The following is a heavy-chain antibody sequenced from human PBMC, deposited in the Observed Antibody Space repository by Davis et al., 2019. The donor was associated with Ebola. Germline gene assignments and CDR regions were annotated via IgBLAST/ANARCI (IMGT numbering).Heavy chain of an antibody. CDR3: ARDGPPPYYDFWSGYSPGWFDP. CDR1: GGTFSSYA. CDR2: IIPIFGTA. V-gene: IGHV1-69*13. J-gene: IGHJ5*02. Sequence: SVKVSCKASGGTFSSYAISWVRQAPGQGLEWMGGIIPIFGTANYAQKFQGRVTITADESTSTAYMELSSLRSEDTAVYYCARDGPPPYYDFWSGYSPGWFDPWGQGTLVTVSS. D-gene: IGHD3-3*01.